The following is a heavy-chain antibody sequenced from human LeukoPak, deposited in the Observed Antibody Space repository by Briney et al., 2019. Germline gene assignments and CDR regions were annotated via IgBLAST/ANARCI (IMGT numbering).Heavy chain of an antibody. J-gene: IGHJ4*02. CDR2: INPNSGGT. D-gene: IGHD3-22*01. V-gene: IGHV1-2*02. CDR3: ARVSYYYDSSGYYYFDY. Sequence: ASVKVSCKASGYTFTGYYTHWVRQAPGQGLEWMGWINPNSGGTNYAQKFQGRVTMTRDTSISTAYMELSRLRSDDTAVYYCARVSYYYDSSGYYYFDYWGQGTLVTVSS. CDR1: GYTFTGYY.